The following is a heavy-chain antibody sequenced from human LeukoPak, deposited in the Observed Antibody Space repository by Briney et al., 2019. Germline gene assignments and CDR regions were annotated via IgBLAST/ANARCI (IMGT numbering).Heavy chain of an antibody. J-gene: IGHJ4*02. V-gene: IGHV3-48*04. CDR2: ISSSSSTI. CDR1: GFTFSSYS. CDR3: VRDKSAWAGDY. D-gene: IGHD3-3*01. Sequence: GGSLRLSCAASGFTFSSYSMNWVRQAPGKGLEWVSYISSSSSTIYYADSVKGRFTISRDNAKDTLYLQMNSLRAEDTAIYYCVRDKSAWAGDYWGQGTLVTVSS.